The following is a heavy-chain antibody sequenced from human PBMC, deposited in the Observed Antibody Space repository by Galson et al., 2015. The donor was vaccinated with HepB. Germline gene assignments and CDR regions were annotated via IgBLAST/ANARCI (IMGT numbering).Heavy chain of an antibody. CDR1: GYTFTRKG. CDR2: ISAYNGDT. J-gene: IGHJ4*02. V-gene: IGHV1-18*01. Sequence: SGKVSCKDSGYTFTRKGISWVRQAPGQGLEWMGWISAYNGDTNYAQKLQGRVTMTTDTSTSTAYMGLRSLRSDHTAVYYWARLGGSYLRDFDYWGPGTLVTVSS. CDR3: ARLGGSYLRDFDY. D-gene: IGHD2-15*01.